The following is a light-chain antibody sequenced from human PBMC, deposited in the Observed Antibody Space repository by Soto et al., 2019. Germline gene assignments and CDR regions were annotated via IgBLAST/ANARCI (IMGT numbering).Light chain of an antibody. CDR3: QQYYSYPLT. CDR2: AAS. J-gene: IGKJ1*01. CDR1: QGISSY. V-gene: IGKV1-8*01. Sequence: AIRMTQSPSSLSASTGDRVTITCRASQGISSYLAWYQQKPGKAPKLLIYAASTLQSGVPSRFSGSGSGTDFTLTISCLQSEDFETYYCQQYYSYPLTFGQGPKVEIK.